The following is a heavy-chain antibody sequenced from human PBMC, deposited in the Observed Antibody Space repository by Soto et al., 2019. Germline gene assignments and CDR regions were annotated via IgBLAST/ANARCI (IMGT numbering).Heavy chain of an antibody. D-gene: IGHD6-13*01. CDR3: ARERDDSRWSSSENLHH. V-gene: IGHV1-18*01. Sequence: ASVKVSCKASGYTFTSHGIHWVRQAPGQGLEWMGWISAYNGNTNYAQKLQGRVTMTRDTSTSTAYMELRSLRSDDTAVYYCARERDDSRWSSSENLHHWGQGTLVTVSS. CDR1: GYTFTSHG. J-gene: IGHJ1*01. CDR2: ISAYNGNT.